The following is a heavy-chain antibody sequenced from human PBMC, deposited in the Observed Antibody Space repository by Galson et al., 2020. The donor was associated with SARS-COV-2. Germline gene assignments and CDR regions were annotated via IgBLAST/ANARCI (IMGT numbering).Heavy chain of an antibody. CDR1: GFSLSASGMC. D-gene: IGHD3-10*01. Sequence: SDPTLVKPTQTLTLTCTFSGFSLSASGMCVSWIRQPPGKALEWLARIDWDDDKYYSTSLKTRLTISKDTSKNQVVLTMTNMDPVDTATYYCARMVVRGVTYDYWGQGTLVTVSS. CDR3: ARMVVRGVTYDY. J-gene: IGHJ4*02. CDR2: IDWDDDK. V-gene: IGHV2-70*11.